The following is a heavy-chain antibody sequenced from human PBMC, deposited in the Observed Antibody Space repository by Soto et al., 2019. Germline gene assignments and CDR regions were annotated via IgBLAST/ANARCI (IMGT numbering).Heavy chain of an antibody. J-gene: IGHJ4*02. CDR1: GFPFYSYP. D-gene: IGHD3-10*01. Sequence: GGSLTLSCASYGFPFYSYPMSWVRRAQGKGLEWVSGISGSGGSTYYADSVKGRFTISRDNSKNTVYLQMNSLRAEDTAVYYCAKVRPSEKEMPTIYYFDCWGQGP. CDR2: ISGSGGST. CDR3: AKVRPSEKEMPTIYYFDC. V-gene: IGHV3-23*01.